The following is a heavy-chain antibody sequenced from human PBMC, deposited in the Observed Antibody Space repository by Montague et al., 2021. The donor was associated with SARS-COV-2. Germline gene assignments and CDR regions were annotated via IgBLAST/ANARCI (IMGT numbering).Heavy chain of an antibody. J-gene: IGHJ5*02. CDR1: GDSVSRGSSY. CDR3: ARDRGDIYGGNSAWFDP. D-gene: IGHD4-23*01. Sequence: SETLSLTCTVSGDSVSRGSSYWSWIRQPPGKGLEWIGYIYYTGSRKYNSSLKSRLTISVDTSKNQFSLKLSSVTAADTAVYYCARDRGDIYGGNSAWFDPWGQGTLVTVSS. CDR2: IYYTGSR. V-gene: IGHV4-61*01.